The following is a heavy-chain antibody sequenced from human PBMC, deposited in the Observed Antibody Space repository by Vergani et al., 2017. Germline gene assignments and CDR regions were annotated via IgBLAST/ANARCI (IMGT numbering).Heavy chain of an antibody. D-gene: IGHD3-9*01. CDR2: INPSGGHT. CDR1: GYTFSNYY. CDR3: ARGDYGILTGYRY. Sequence: QVQVVQSGAEVKKSGASVKVSCKTSGYTFSNYYMHWVRQAPGQGLEWMGIINPSGGHTNYAQKFQGRVTMTRDTSPSTVYMELSSLRSEYTAIYYCARGDYGILTGYRYWGQGTLVTVSA. J-gene: IGHJ4*02. V-gene: IGHV1-46*03.